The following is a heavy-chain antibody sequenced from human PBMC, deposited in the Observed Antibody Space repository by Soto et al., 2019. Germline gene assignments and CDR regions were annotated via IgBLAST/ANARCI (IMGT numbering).Heavy chain of an antibody. V-gene: IGHV4-34*01. Sequence: PSETRCRTCGAYGGTLSGDYCSWFRQPPGKGLEWIGEINHSGSTNYNPSLKSRVTISVDTSKNQFSLKLSSVTAADTAVYYCARSWIQLRYYGMDVWGQGTTVT. CDR3: ARSWIQLRYYGMDV. CDR2: INHSGST. CDR1: GGTLSGDY. D-gene: IGHD5-18*01. J-gene: IGHJ6*02.